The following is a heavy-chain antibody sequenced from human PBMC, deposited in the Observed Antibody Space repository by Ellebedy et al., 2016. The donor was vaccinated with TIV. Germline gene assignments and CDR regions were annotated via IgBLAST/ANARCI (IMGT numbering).Heavy chain of an antibody. Sequence: SETLSLTXTVSGGSISSYYWSWIRQPAGKGLQWIGRMYTSGGTNYNPSLKSRVTMSVDTSKNQFSLKLSSVTAADTAVYYCAREGYSGYDFDYWGQGTLVTVSS. D-gene: IGHD5-12*01. CDR3: AREGYSGYDFDY. V-gene: IGHV4-4*07. CDR1: GGSISSYY. CDR2: MYTSGGT. J-gene: IGHJ4*02.